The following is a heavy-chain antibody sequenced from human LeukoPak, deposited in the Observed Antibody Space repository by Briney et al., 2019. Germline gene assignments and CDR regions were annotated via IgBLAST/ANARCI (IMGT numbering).Heavy chain of an antibody. D-gene: IGHD2-2*01. Sequence: PSETLSLTCAVYGGSFSGYYGSWIRQPPGKGLEWIGEISHSGSTSYNPSLKSRVTISLDTSKNQSSLQLNSVSAADTAVYFCATKYCTSTTCLWPRRTFFGFWGQGALVTVSS. V-gene: IGHV4-34*01. J-gene: IGHJ4*02. CDR2: ISHSGST. CDR1: GGSFSGYY. CDR3: ATKYCTSTTCLWPRRTFFGF.